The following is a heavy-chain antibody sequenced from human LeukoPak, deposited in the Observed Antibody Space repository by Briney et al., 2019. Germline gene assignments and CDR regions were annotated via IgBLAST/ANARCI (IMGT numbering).Heavy chain of an antibody. CDR3: ARDPGMQYSSSWYGFDY. V-gene: IGHV4-34*01. CDR2: INHSGST. J-gene: IGHJ4*02. CDR1: GGSFSGYY. D-gene: IGHD6-13*01. Sequence: SETLSLTCAVYGGSFSGYYWSWIRQPPGKGLEWIGEINHSGSTNYNPSLKSRVTISVDTSKNQFSLKLSSVTAADTAVYYCARDPGMQYSSSWYGFDYWGQGTLVTVSS.